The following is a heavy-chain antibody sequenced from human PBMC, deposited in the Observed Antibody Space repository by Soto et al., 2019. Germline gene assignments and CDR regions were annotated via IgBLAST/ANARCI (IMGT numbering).Heavy chain of an antibody. CDR1: GFTFSSYA. Sequence: GGSLRLSCAASGFTFSSYAMSWVRQAPGKGLEWVSAISGSGGSTYYADSVKGRFTISRDNSKNTLYLQMNSLRAEDTAVYYCAKYPSPLLWFGGGYYYYYMDVWGKGTTVTVSS. V-gene: IGHV3-23*01. J-gene: IGHJ6*03. CDR3: AKYPSPLLWFGGGYYYYYMDV. D-gene: IGHD3-10*01. CDR2: ISGSGGST.